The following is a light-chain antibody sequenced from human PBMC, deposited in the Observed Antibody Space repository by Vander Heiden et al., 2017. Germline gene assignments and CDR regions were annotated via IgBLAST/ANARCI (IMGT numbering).Light chain of an antibody. CDR1: SIGSKR. V-gene: IGLV3-21*02. J-gene: IGLJ2*01. Sequence: SYFLTQPPPVSVAPGQTARITCGGNSIGSKRVHWYHHKPGQAPVLVVYDDTDRPSGIPERFSGSNSGNTATLTISRVEVGDEADYFCQVWDSSTDQVIFGGGTKLTVL. CDR3: QVWDSSTDQVI. CDR2: DDT.